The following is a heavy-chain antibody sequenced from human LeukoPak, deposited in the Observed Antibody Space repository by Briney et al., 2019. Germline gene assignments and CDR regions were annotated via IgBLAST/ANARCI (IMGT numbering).Heavy chain of an antibody. CDR1: GGSISSGGYY. J-gene: IGHJ3*02. CDR2: IYYSGST. Sequence: TSETLSLTCTVSGGSISSGGYYWSWIRQHPGKGLEWIGYIYYSGSTYYNPSLKSRVTISVDTSKNQFSLKLSSVTAADTAVYYCARHVSTGGVDAFDIWGQGTMVTVSS. D-gene: IGHD2-15*01. V-gene: IGHV4-31*03. CDR3: ARHVSTGGVDAFDI.